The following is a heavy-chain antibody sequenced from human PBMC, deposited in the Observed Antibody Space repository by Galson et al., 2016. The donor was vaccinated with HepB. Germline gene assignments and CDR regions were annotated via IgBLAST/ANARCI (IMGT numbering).Heavy chain of an antibody. D-gene: IGHD2-2*02. CDR2: IWYEGDDK. CDR3: ARDLKKYPYPLGY. J-gene: IGHJ4*02. CDR1: GFTFSGYG. V-gene: IGHV3-33*01. Sequence: SLRLSCATSGFTFSGYGMHWVRQAPGKGLEWVAYIWYEGDDKEYADSVKGRFTISRDNSENTLYLQINSLRAEDTAVYYCARDLKKYPYPLGYWGQGTLVTFSS.